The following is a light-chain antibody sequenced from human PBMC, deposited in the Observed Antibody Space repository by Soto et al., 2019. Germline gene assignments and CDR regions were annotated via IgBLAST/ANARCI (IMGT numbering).Light chain of an antibody. CDR1: QGISSY. CDR2: AAS. J-gene: IGKJ4*01. V-gene: IGKV1-9*01. Sequence: DIQLTQSPSFLSASVGDRVTITCRASQGISSYLAWYQQKPGKAPKLPIYAASTLQSGVPSRFSGSGSGTEFTLTISSLQPEDFATYYCQQLNSYPPTFGGGTKVVIK. CDR3: QQLNSYPPT.